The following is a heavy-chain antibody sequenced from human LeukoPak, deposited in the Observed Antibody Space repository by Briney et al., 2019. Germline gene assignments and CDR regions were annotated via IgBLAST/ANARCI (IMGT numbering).Heavy chain of an antibody. CDR1: GFTSITYT. CDR3: ARDGVAPGLYFDY. CDR2: ISGTSSYI. D-gene: IGHD2-8*01. J-gene: IGHJ4*02. V-gene: IGHV3-21*01. Sequence: RAGGSLRLSCAASGFTSITYTMNWVRQAPGKGLEWVSSISGTSSYIYYADSVKGRFTISRDNAKNSLYLQMNRLRADDTAVYYCARDGVAPGLYFDYWGQGNLVTVSS.